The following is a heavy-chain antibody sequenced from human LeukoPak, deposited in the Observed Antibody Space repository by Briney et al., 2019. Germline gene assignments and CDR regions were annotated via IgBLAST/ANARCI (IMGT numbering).Heavy chain of an antibody. J-gene: IGHJ4*02. CDR3: AREGYNRHDFDY. V-gene: IGHV1-46*01. CDR2: INPSGGTT. D-gene: IGHD6-13*01. Sequence: ASVKVSCKASGDTFTTYDMHWVRQAPGQGLEWMGIINPSGGTTIYAQKFQGRVTMNRDTSTNTICMELSSLRSEDTAVYYCAREGYNRHDFDYWGQGTLVTVSS. CDR1: GDTFTTYD.